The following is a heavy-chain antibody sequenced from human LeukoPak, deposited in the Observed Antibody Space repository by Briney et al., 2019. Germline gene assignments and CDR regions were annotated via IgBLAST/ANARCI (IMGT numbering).Heavy chain of an antibody. CDR3: ARDPRATVTTSYYMDV. V-gene: IGHV4-4*09. CDR2: IYTSGST. Sequence: SETLSLTCTVSGGSISSYYWSWIRQPPGKGLEWIGYIYTSGSTNYDPSLKSRVTMSVDTSKNQFSLKLSSVTAADTAVYYCARDPRATVTTSYYMDVWGKGTTVTVSS. D-gene: IGHD4-11*01. CDR1: GGSISSYY. J-gene: IGHJ6*03.